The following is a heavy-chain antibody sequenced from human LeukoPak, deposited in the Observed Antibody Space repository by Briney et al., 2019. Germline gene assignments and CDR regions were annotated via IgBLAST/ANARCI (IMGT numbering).Heavy chain of an antibody. V-gene: IGHV1-2*02. CDR1: GYTFTGYY. CDR2: INPNGGGT. Sequence: ASVKVSCKASGYTFTGYYMHWVRQAPGQGLEWMGWINPNGGGTNYAQKFQGRVTMTRDTSISTAYMELSRLRSDDTAVYYCARYGEFCSGGSCYFNWFDPWGQGTLVTVSS. CDR3: ARYGEFCSGGSCYFNWFDP. J-gene: IGHJ5*02. D-gene: IGHD2-15*01.